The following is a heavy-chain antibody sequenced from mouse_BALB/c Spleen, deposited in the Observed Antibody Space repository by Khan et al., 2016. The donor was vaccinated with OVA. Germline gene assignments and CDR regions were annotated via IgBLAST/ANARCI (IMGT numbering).Heavy chain of an antibody. V-gene: IGHV1-7*01. CDR3: ARRGLRGEFDY. Sequence: QVQLQQSGAELAKPGASVKMSCKASGYTFINYWILWIKQRPGQGLEWIGYINPSTGYTEYNQNFKDKATLTADKSSSTAYMQLSSLTSEDSTVYYGARRGLRGEFDYWGQGTTVTVAA. CDR1: GYTFINYW. J-gene: IGHJ2*01. CDR2: INPSTGYT. D-gene: IGHD1-1*01.